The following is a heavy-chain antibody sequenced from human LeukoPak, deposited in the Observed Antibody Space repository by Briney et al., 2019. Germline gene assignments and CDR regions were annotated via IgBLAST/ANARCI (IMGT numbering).Heavy chain of an antibody. D-gene: IGHD3-10*01. CDR2: ISERGGST. V-gene: IGHV3-23*01. CDR1: GISLSNYA. CDR3: AKRGVVIRGLVVIGYHQEAYHYDF. J-gene: IGHJ4*02. Sequence: PGGSLRLSCVASGISLSNYAMTWVRQAPGKGLEWVSDISERGGSTNYADSVKGRFTISRDTSLNTLYLQMNNLRAGDTAVYFCAKRGVVIRGLVVIGYHQEAYHYDFWGQGVLVTVPS.